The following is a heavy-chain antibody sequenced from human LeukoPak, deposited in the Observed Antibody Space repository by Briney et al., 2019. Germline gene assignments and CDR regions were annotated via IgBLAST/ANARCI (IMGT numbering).Heavy chain of an antibody. CDR3: TILAVASDFDY. CDR2: IWYDGSDK. V-gene: IGHV3-33*01. Sequence: GGSLRLSCAVSGFAFSSYGMHWVRQAPGKGLEWVAIIWYDGSDKYYGDSVKGRFTISRDNSKNTLYLQMNSLRAEDTAVYYCTILAVASDFDYWGQGTLVTVPS. D-gene: IGHD6-19*01. J-gene: IGHJ4*02. CDR1: GFAFSSYG.